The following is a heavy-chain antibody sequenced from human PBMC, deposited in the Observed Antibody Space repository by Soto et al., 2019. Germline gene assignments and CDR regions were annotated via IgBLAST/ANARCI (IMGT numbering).Heavy chain of an antibody. CDR1: GGTFGSNA. D-gene: IGHD1-1*01. V-gene: IGHV1-69*13. J-gene: IGHJ3*02. CDR3: AREGYTFGPGEVRGAFDI. CDR2: IIPIFGTI. Sequence: SVKVSCKASGGTFGSNAISWVRQAPGQGLEWMGNIIPIFGTINNAQKFQGRVTITADESTNTAYMELSSLRSEDTAVYYCAREGYTFGPGEVRGAFDIWGQGTMVTVSS.